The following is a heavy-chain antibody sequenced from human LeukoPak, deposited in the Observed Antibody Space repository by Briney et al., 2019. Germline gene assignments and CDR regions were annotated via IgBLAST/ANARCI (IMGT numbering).Heavy chain of an antibody. CDR2: IYTSGRT. J-gene: IGHJ5*02. CDR3: ARTFPSSWHGWFDP. D-gene: IGHD6-13*01. Sequence: SETLTLTCTVSGGSISSYYWSWIRQPAGKGLEWIGRIYTSGRTNYNPSLKSRVTMSVDTSKNQFSLKLSSVTAADTAVYHCARTFPSSWHGWFDPWGQGTLVTVSS. CDR1: GGSISSYY. V-gene: IGHV4-4*07.